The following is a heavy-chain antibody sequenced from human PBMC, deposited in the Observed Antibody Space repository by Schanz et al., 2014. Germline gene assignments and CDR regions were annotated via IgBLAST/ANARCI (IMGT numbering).Heavy chain of an antibody. V-gene: IGHV3-23*01. CDR2: ITTGGNT. CDR3: SKDKQGSRSDDS. CDR1: GFNFKAYA. J-gene: IGHJ5*01. D-gene: IGHD2-15*01. Sequence: EAQLLESGGGLVQPGGSLRLSCAASGFNFKAYAMSWARQTPGKGLEWVSSITTGGNTYYRDSVKGRFIVSRDNSKNTLYLEMNRLRVDDTAVYYCSKDKQGSRSDDSWGQGTLVTVSS.